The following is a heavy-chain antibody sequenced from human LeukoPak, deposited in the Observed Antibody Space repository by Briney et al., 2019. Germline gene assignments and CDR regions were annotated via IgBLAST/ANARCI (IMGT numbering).Heavy chain of an antibody. D-gene: IGHD6-19*01. CDR1: GFTFSSYA. Sequence: GSLRLSCAASGFTFSSYAMSWVRQAPGKGLEWVSAIIGSGGSTYYADSVKGRFTISRDNSKNTLYLQMNSLRAEDTAVYYCAKDSYPGIAVAGVMYYFDYWGQGTLVTVSS. J-gene: IGHJ4*02. V-gene: IGHV3-23*01. CDR3: AKDSYPGIAVAGVMYYFDY. CDR2: IIGSGGST.